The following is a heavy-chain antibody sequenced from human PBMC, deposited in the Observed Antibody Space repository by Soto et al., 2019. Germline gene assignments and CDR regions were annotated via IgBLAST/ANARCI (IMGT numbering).Heavy chain of an antibody. Sequence: AGSLRLSCSGAGFPVINAWINWVRHVPGKGLEWVGRIKSRALGGTTNFAAHIRGRFAITRDDSRNVAYMQMNSLHTEDTAFYYCTTDSYSSMVVVRFDFRGHGSLVTVSS. CDR2: IKSRALGGTT. D-gene: IGHD2-15*01. CDR3: TTDSYSSMVVVRFDF. CDR1: GFPVINAW. J-gene: IGHJ4*01. V-gene: IGHV3-15*07.